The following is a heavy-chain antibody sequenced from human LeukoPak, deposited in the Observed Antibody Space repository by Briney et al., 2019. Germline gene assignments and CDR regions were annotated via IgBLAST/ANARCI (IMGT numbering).Heavy chain of an antibody. V-gene: IGHV3-48*01. CDR1: GFTFSSYS. D-gene: IGHD3-22*01. J-gene: IGHJ4*02. CDR3: ARDFTEYYYDSSGPGVDY. CDR2: ISRSDSTI. Sequence: PGGSLRLSCEASGFTFSSYSMNWVRQAPGKGLEWVSYISRSDSTIYYADSVKGRFTISRDNAKNSLYLQMNSLRAEDTAVYYCARDFTEYYYDSSGPGVDYWGQGTLVTVSS.